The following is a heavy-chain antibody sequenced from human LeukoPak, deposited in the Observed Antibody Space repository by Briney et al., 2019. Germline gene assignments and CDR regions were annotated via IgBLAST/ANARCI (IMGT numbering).Heavy chain of an antibody. CDR1: GFTFSSHW. D-gene: IGHD4-11*01. V-gene: IGHV3-74*01. J-gene: IGHJ3*02. Sequence: GGSLRLSCTASGFTFSSHWMHWIRQGPGKGLVLVSRINSDGSSTGYEDSVKGRFIISRENAKNTLDLQMNNLRAEDTAVYYCARAGEGLQSYGFDMWGQGTKVSVST. CDR2: INSDGSST. CDR3: ARAGEGLQSYGFDM.